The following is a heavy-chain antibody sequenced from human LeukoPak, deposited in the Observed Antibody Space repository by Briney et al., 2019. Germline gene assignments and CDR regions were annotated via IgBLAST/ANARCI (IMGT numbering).Heavy chain of an antibody. CDR3: ARGPIIYNWNYPRPFDY. CDR2: INHSGST. D-gene: IGHD1-7*01. V-gene: IGHV4-34*01. J-gene: IGHJ4*02. CDR1: GGSFSGYY. Sequence: PSETLSLTCAVYGGSFSGYYWSWIRQPPGKGLEWIGEINHSGSTNYNPSLKGRVTISVDTSKNQFSLKLSSVTAADTAVYYCARGPIIYNWNYPRPFDYWGQGTLVTVSS.